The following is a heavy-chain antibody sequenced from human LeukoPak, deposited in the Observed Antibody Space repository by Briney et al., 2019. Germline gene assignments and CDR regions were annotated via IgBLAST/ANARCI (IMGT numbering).Heavy chain of an antibody. D-gene: IGHD2-2*01. Sequence: GGSLRLSCAASGFTFSSYSMNWVRQAPGKGLEWVSSISSSSSFMYYADSVKGRFTISRDNAKNSLYLQMNSLRAEDTAVYYCXSGTRGTSSQXRSGRYWGQXTLVXXSS. J-gene: IGHJ4*02. CDR1: GFTFSSYS. CDR2: ISSSSSFM. V-gene: IGHV3-21*01. CDR3: XSGTRGTSSQXRSGRY.